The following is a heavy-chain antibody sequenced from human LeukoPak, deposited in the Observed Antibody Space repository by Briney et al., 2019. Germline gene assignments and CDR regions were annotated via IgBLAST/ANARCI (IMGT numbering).Heavy chain of an antibody. J-gene: IGHJ3*02. CDR1: GGTFSTYA. CDR3: ARSLIDYGGSYDAFDI. V-gene: IGHV1-69*10. CDR2: ITPILGTA. Sequence: HGASVKVSCKASGGTFSTYAISWVRQAPGQGLEWMGGITPILGTANYAQKFQGRATINADQSTSTAYMELSSLRSEDTAVYYCARSLIDYGGSYDAFDIWGQGTMVTISS. D-gene: IGHD4-23*01.